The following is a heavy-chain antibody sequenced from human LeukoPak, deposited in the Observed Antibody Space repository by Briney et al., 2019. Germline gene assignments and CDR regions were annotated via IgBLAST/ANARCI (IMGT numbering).Heavy chain of an antibody. Sequence: GASVKVSCKASGYTFTSYGIGWVRQAPGQGLEWMGWISAYNGNTNYAQKLQGRVTMTTDTSTSTAYMELRSLRSDDTAVYYCARDPMVKARIAVAGTRGDYWGQGTLVTVSS. D-gene: IGHD6-19*01. CDR3: ARDPMVKARIAVAGTRGDY. V-gene: IGHV1-18*01. J-gene: IGHJ4*02. CDR1: GYTFTSYG. CDR2: ISAYNGNT.